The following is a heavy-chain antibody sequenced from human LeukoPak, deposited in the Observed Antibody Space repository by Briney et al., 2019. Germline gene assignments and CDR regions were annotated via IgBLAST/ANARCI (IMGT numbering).Heavy chain of an antibody. CDR3: ARGGPTMIVVVIVYYFDY. J-gene: IGHJ4*02. V-gene: IGHV3-23*01. CDR2: ISGSGGST. CDR1: GFTFSSYG. Sequence: GGSLRLSCAASGFTFSSYGMSWVRQAPGKGLEWVSAISGSGGSTYYADSVKGRFTISRDNSKNTLYLQMNSLRAEDTAVYYCARGGPTMIVVVIVYYFDYWGQGTLVTVSS. D-gene: IGHD3-22*01.